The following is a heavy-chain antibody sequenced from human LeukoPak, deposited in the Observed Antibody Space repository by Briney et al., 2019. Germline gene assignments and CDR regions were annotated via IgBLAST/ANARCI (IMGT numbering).Heavy chain of an antibody. CDR3: ARSDSSVYYYDY. CDR2: IYYSGNT. Sequence: SQTPSLTCTVSGGSISSGGYYWSWIRQHPGKGLEWIGYIYYSGNTYYNPSLKSRVTISVDTSKNQFSLKVNSVTAADTAVYYCARSDSSVYYYDYWGQGTLVTVSS. D-gene: IGHD3-22*01. CDR1: GGSISSGGYY. J-gene: IGHJ4*02. V-gene: IGHV4-31*03.